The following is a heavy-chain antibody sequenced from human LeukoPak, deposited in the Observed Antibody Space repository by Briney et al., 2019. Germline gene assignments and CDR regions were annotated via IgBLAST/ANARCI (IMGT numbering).Heavy chain of an antibody. V-gene: IGHV3-66*02. CDR3: ARAREYLAIDY. J-gene: IGHJ4*02. CDR1: GFIVSSNY. Sequence: GGSLRLSCAASGFIVSSNYMNWVRQAPGKGLEWVSVLYSAGNTFYADSVKGRFTISRDNSKNTLYPQMNSLRPEDTAVYYCARAREYLAIDYWGQGTLVTVSS. CDR2: LYSAGNT. D-gene: IGHD2/OR15-2a*01.